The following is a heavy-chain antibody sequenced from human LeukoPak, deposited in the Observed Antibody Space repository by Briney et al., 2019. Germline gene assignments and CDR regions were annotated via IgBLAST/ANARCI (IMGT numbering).Heavy chain of an antibody. CDR3: ATETFYYDSSGYGDAFDI. Sequence: NSGESLKISCKGSGYSFTTYWIGWVRQMPGKGLEWMGIIYPGDSDTRYSPSFQGQVTISADKSISTAYLQWSSLKASDTAMYYCATETFYYDSSGYGDAFDIWGQGTMVTVSS. CDR1: GYSFTTYW. CDR2: IYPGDSDT. V-gene: IGHV5-51*01. D-gene: IGHD3-22*01. J-gene: IGHJ3*02.